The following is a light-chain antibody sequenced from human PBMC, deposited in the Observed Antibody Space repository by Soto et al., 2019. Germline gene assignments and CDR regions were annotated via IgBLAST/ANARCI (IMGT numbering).Light chain of an antibody. CDR2: AAS. V-gene: IGKV1-5*01. CDR1: QSISDW. CDR3: QHYSAYSVT. J-gene: IGKJ1*01. Sequence: DIQMTQSPSTLSASVGDRVTITCRASQSISDWLAWYQQKPGKAPKLLIYAASSLESGVPSRLSGSGSGTEFTLTISSLQPDDFATYFCQHYSAYSVTLGQGTKVDIK.